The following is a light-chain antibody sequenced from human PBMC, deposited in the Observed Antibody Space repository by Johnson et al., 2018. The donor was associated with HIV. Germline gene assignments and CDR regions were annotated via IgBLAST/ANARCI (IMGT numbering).Light chain of an antibody. CDR1: SSNIGSNT. J-gene: IGLJ1*01. Sequence: QSVLTQAPSASGTPGQRVTISCSGSSSNIGSNTVNWYQQLPGTAPKLLIYRNNQRPSGVPDRFSGSKSGTSASLAISGLQAEDEADYYCAAWDDRLNGFYVFGTGTKVTVL. CDR3: AAWDDRLNGFYV. CDR2: RNN. V-gene: IGLV1-44*01.